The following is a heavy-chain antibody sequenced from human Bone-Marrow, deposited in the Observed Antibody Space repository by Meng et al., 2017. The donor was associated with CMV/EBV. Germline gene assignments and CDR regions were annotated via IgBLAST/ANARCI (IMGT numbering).Heavy chain of an antibody. CDR3: ARLLGGVTTYDY. CDR1: GFTFSSYA. J-gene: IGHJ4*02. V-gene: IGHV3-7*01. Sequence: GGSLRLSCAASGFTFSSYAMSWVRQAPGQGLEWVASIRQDGGDIHYVDSVKGRFTISRDNAKSSLSLQMNYVRAEDTAVYYCARLLGGVTTYDYWGQGTRVTVSS. CDR2: IRQDGGDI. D-gene: IGHD4-17*01.